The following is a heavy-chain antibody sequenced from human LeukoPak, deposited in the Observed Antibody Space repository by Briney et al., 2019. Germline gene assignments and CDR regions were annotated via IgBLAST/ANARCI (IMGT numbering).Heavy chain of an antibody. Sequence: SETLSLTCTVSGGSISSGGYYWSWIRQHPGKGLEWIGYIYYSGSTYYNPSLKSRVTISVDTSKNQLSLKLSSVTAADTAVYYCARVGQDPSGPSHWYFDLWGRGTLVTVSS. J-gene: IGHJ2*01. CDR1: GGSISSGGYY. CDR2: IYYSGST. CDR3: ARVGQDPSGPSHWYFDL. V-gene: IGHV4-31*03. D-gene: IGHD7-27*01.